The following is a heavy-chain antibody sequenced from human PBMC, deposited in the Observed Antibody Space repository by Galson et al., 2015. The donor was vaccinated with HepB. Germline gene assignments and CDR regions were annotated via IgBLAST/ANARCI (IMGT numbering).Heavy chain of an antibody. Sequence: SLRLSCAASGFTFRDYWMTWVRQAPGTGLEWVANIKEGGSDKYYADSVRGRFTISRDNAKNSLYLQMKSLRAEDTALYYCTRDMDVWGQGTTVTVSS. CDR2: IKEGGSDK. CDR3: TRDMDV. CDR1: GFTFRDYW. J-gene: IGHJ6*02. V-gene: IGHV3-7*03.